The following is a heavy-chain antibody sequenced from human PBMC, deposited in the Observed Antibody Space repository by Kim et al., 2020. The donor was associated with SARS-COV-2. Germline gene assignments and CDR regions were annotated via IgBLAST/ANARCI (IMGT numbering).Heavy chain of an antibody. V-gene: IGHV4-34*01. CDR3: ARGTSSPVGLIDY. CDR1: GGSFSGYY. D-gene: IGHD6-13*01. CDR2: INHSGST. Sequence: SETLSLTCAVYGGSFSGYYWSWIRQPPGKGLEWIGEINHSGSTNYNPSLKSRVTISVDTSKNQFSLKLSSVTAADTAVYYCARGTSSPVGLIDYWGQGTLVTVSS. J-gene: IGHJ4*02.